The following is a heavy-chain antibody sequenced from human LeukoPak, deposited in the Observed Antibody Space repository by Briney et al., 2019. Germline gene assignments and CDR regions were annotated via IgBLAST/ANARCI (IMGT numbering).Heavy chain of an antibody. Sequence: ASEKVSCKVSGCTLTELSMHWVRQAPGKGLEWMGGFDPEDGETIYAQKFQGRVTMTEDTSTDTAYMELSSLRSEDTAVYYCATDRWMLGAFDIWGQGTMVTVSS. J-gene: IGHJ3*02. D-gene: IGHD2-2*03. CDR2: FDPEDGET. CDR3: ATDRWMLGAFDI. V-gene: IGHV1-24*01. CDR1: GCTLTELS.